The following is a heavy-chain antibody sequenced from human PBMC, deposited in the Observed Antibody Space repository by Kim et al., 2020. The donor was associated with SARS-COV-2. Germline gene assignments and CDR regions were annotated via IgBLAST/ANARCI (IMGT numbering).Heavy chain of an antibody. J-gene: IGHJ4*02. CDR2: INPNSGGT. CDR1: GYTFTGYY. CDR3: ARVPRWSSYDFWSGQYFDY. D-gene: IGHD3-3*01. V-gene: IGHV1-2*06. Sequence: ASVKVSCKASGYTFTGYYMHWVRQAPGQGLEWMGRINPNSGGTNYAQKFQGRVTMTRDTSISTAYMELSRLRSDDTAVYYCARVPRWSSYDFWSGQYFDYWGQGTLVTVSS.